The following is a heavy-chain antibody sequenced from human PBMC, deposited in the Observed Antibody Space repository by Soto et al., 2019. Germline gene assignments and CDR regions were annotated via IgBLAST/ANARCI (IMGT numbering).Heavy chain of an antibody. CDR2: ISPGDSDT. V-gene: IGHV5-51*01. Sequence: PGESLKLSCQGSGYSFSGYKIGWVRQVPGKGLEWMGIISPGDSDTKYSQSFQGQVTISADKSISTAFLQWNSLKASDTAMYYCARHATYYDILSGYYFDYWGQGTLVTVSS. CDR1: GYSFSGYK. J-gene: IGHJ4*02. D-gene: IGHD3-9*01. CDR3: ARHATYYDILSGYYFDY.